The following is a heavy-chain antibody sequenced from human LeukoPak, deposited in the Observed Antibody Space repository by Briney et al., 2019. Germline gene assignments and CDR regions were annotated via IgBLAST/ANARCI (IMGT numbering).Heavy chain of an antibody. V-gene: IGHV3-23*01. D-gene: IGHD4-17*01. CDR3: AKAGAGSGDYPDY. CDR2: ISGSGGST. J-gene: IGHJ4*02. CDR1: GFTFSGYW. Sequence: PGGSPRLSCAASGFTFSGYWMSRVRQAPGKGLEWVSAISGSGGSTYYADSVKGRFTISRDNSKNTLYLQMNSLRAEDTAVYYCAKAGAGSGDYPDYWGQGTLVTVSS.